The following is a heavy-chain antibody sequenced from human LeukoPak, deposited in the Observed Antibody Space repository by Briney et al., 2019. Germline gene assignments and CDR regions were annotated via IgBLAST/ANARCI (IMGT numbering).Heavy chain of an antibody. CDR3: AREDLRYDSSGYWSVYYFDY. J-gene: IGHJ4*02. Sequence: SETLSLTCTVSGGSISSYYWSWIRQPAGKGLEWIGRIYTSGSTNYNPSLKSRVTMSVDTSKSQFSLKLSSVTAADTAVYYCAREDLRYDSSGYWSVYYFDYWGQGTLVTVSS. V-gene: IGHV4-4*07. D-gene: IGHD3-22*01. CDR2: IYTSGST. CDR1: GGSISSYY.